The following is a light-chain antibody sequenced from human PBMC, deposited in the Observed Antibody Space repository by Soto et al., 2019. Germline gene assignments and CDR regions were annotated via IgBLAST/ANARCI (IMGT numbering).Light chain of an antibody. CDR2: GAS. CDR3: QQYGSSPSWT. Sequence: ETGLTQSPGTVALSPGERATLSCSASQSVSSSYLAWYQQKPGQAPSLLIYGASSRATGIPDRFNGSGSGTDFTLTISRLEPEDFAVYYCQQYGSSPSWTFGQGTKVDI. CDR1: QSVSSSY. J-gene: IGKJ1*01. V-gene: IGKV3-20*01.